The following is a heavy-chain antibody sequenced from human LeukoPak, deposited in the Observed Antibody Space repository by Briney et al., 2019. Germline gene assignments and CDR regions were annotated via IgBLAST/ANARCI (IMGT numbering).Heavy chain of an antibody. CDR3: ARVPGSLVGTTFPFDY. J-gene: IGHJ4*02. Sequence: ASVRLCCKASGFTFTGYHFHWVRQAPGQRLEWLGGINPDSGGTSYAQRFQRSVTMTRDTSISTAYMELSRLKSDDTAVFYCARVPGSLVGTTFPFDYWGQGTLVTVSS. CDR1: GFTFTGYH. CDR2: INPDSGGT. D-gene: IGHD1-26*01. V-gene: IGHV1-2*02.